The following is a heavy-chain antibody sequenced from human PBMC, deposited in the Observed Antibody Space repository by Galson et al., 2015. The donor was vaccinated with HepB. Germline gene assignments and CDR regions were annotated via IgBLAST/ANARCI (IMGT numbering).Heavy chain of an antibody. CDR3: ARGGSNETLDY. V-gene: IGHV3-30*03. CDR1: GFTFSSYG. CDR2: ISSDGDKK. J-gene: IGHJ4*02. D-gene: IGHD3-16*01. Sequence: SLRLSCAASGFTFSSYGVHWVRQAPGKGLEWATFISSDGDKKTYADSVKGRFTLSRDAAKHTLYLQMNSVRADDTAAHYCARGGSNETLDYWGQGTQVTVSS.